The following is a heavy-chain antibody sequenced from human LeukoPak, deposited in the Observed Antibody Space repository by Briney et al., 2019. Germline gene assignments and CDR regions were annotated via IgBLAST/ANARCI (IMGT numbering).Heavy chain of an antibody. CDR3: ARGHYDVLTDSLNQFAY. V-gene: IGHV3-21*01. CDR1: GFTFSSYA. J-gene: IGHJ4*02. CDR2: ISSSSSYI. Sequence: PGGSLRLSCAASGFTFSSYAMTGVRQAPGKGLEWVSSISSSSSYIYYADSVRGRFTISRDNAKTSPYLQMNSQRAEDTAVYYCARGHYDVLTDSLNQFAYWGQGTLVTVSA. D-gene: IGHD3-9*01.